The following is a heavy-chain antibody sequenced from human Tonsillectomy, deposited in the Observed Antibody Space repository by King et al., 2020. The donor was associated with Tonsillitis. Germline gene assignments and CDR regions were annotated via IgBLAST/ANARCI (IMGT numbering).Heavy chain of an antibody. CDR3: TRGGYSSNSLDY. CDR1: GFTVSSNY. V-gene: IGHV3-66*01. J-gene: IGHJ4*02. D-gene: IGHD5-12*01. CDR2: IYTGGTT. Sequence: QLVQSGGGLVQPGGSLRLSCAASGFTVSSNYMSWVRQAPGKGLEWVSVIYTGGTTYYADSMKGRFTISRDNSKSILSLQMNSLRAEDTAVYYCTRGGYSSNSLDYWGQGTLVTVSS.